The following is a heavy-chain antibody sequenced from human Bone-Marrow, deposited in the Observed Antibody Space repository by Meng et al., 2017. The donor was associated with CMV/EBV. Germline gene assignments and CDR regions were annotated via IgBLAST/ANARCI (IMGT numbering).Heavy chain of an antibody. CDR2: IRSKAYGGTT. V-gene: IGHV3-49*04. CDR3: TRDGIPDY. Sequence: GESLKISCTASGFTFGDYAMSWVRQAPGKGLEWVGFIRSKAYGGTTEYAASVKGRFTISRDDSKSIAYLQMNSLKTEDTAVYYCTRDGIPDYWGQGTRVTVSS. J-gene: IGHJ4*02. CDR1: GFTFGDYA. D-gene: IGHD1-26*01.